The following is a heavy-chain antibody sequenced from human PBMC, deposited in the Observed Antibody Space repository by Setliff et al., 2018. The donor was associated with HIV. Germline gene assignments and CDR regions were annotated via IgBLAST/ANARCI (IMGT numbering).Heavy chain of an antibody. V-gene: IGHV3-74*01. D-gene: IGHD2-15*01. CDR1: GFTFSNNW. Sequence: PGGSLRLSCAASGFTFSNNWMHWVRQAPGKGLVWVSRINGDGSSTLYADSVKGRFTISRDNAKNTLYLQMNSLRAEDTAVYYCARNSYFFDSWGQGALVTVS. J-gene: IGHJ4*02. CDR3: ARNSYFFDS. CDR2: INGDGSST.